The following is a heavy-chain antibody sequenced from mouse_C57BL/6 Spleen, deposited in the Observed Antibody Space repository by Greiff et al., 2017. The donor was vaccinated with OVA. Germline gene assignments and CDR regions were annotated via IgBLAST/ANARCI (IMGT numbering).Heavy chain of an antibody. CDR3: ARGNYYGSSYYDMDY. CDR2: IDPSDSYT. Sequence: QVQLQQPGAELVMPGASVKLSCKASGYTFTSYWMHWVKQRPGQGLEWIGEIDPSDSYTNYNQKFKGKSTLTVDKSSSTAYMQLSSLTSEDSAVYYCARGNYYGSSYYDMDYWGQGTSVTVSS. V-gene: IGHV1-69*01. J-gene: IGHJ4*01. D-gene: IGHD1-1*01. CDR1: GYTFTSYW.